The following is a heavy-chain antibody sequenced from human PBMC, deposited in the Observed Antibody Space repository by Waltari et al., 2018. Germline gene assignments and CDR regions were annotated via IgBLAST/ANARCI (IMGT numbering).Heavy chain of an antibody. V-gene: IGHV1-69*01. D-gene: IGHD5-18*01. Sequence: QVQLVQSGAEVKKPGSSVKVPCKASGGTFSSYAISWVRQAPGQGPEWMGGIIPSFGTANYAQKFHGRVTITADESASTAYMELSSLRSEDTAVYYCARVGYLQSYYYYGMDVWGQGTTVTVSS. CDR3: ARVGYLQSYYYYGMDV. CDR2: IIPSFGTA. J-gene: IGHJ6*02. CDR1: GGTFSSYA.